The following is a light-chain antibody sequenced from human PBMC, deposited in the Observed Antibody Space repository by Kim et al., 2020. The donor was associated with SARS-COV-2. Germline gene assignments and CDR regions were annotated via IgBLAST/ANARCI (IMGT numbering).Light chain of an antibody. CDR3: QQYSDWPPLT. V-gene: IGKV3-15*01. Sequence: VTPGESVTLSCRAMQSVTYNLAWYQHKPGQAPRVLIYGASTRDTGVPARFSGSGSGTEFTLTITSLQSEDSGIYYCQQYSDWPPLTFGGGTKVEI. CDR1: QSVTYN. CDR2: GAS. J-gene: IGKJ4*01.